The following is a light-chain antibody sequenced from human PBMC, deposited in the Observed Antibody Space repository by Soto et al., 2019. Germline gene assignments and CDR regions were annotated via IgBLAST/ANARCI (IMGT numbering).Light chain of an antibody. CDR1: SSDVGGYNY. J-gene: IGLJ2*01. Sequence: QSALTQRACVSGSPGQSFTISCTGTSSDVGGYNYVSWYQQHPGKAPKLMIYDVSNRPSGVSNRFSGSKSGNTASLTISGLQAEDEADYYCSSYTSSSTVVFGGGTKLTVL. V-gene: IGLV2-14*01. CDR2: DVS. CDR3: SSYTSSSTVV.